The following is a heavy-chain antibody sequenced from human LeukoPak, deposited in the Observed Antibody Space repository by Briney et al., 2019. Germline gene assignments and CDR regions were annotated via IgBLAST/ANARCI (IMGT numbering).Heavy chain of an antibody. D-gene: IGHD7-27*01. CDR1: GFTVSSNY. J-gene: IGHJ4*02. CDR3: ARDKIGDGDHFDY. Sequence: GGSLRLSCAASGFTVSSNYMSWVRQAPGKGLEWVSVIYSGGSTCYADSVKGRFTISRHNSKNTLYLQMNSLRAEDTAVYYCARDKIGDGDHFDYWGQGTLVTVSS. CDR2: IYSGGST. V-gene: IGHV3-53*04.